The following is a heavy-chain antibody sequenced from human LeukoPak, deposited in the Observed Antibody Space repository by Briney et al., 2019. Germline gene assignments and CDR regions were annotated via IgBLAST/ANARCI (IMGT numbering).Heavy chain of an antibody. V-gene: IGHV3-30*04. CDR1: GLTFSTNP. J-gene: IGHJ4*02. Sequence: AGGSLRLSCTASGLTFSTNPMHWVRQAPGKGLEWVAVISYDGNAKYYADSVKGRFTISRDNSKNTLYLQMNSLRPEDTAVYYCAKRAKGSSWHDYWGQGTLVTVSS. CDR3: AKRAKGSSWHDY. D-gene: IGHD6-13*01. CDR2: ISYDGNAK.